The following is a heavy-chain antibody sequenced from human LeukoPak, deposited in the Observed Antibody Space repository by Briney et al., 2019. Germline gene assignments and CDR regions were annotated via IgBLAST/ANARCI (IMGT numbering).Heavy chain of an antibody. V-gene: IGHV4-39*07. CDR2: INHSGST. J-gene: IGHJ4*02. CDR1: GGSISSSSYY. CDR3: ARGGLVVVTAEADFDY. D-gene: IGHD2-21*02. Sequence: PSETLSLTCTVSGGSISSSSYYWGWIRQPPGKGLEWIGEINHSGSTNYNPSLKSRVTISVDTSKNQFSLKLSSVTAADTALYYCARGGLVVVTAEADFDYWGQGTLVTVSS.